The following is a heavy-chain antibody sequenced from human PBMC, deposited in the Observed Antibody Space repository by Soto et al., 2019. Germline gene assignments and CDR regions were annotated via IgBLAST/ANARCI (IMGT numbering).Heavy chain of an antibody. D-gene: IGHD2-8*01. CDR2: VSAENGNT. CDR1: GYNFCRYG. CDR3: VRVGLIENYCYCMDV. Sequence: GTVNVAFEASGYNFCRYGILWVRQDPGLGLEWMGWVSAENGNTSYAQKLRGRVTLTTDTFTSTAYLELRSLRSDDTAVYFCVRVGLIENYCYCMDVWGTGTMVTVSS. J-gene: IGHJ6*03. V-gene: IGHV1-18*01.